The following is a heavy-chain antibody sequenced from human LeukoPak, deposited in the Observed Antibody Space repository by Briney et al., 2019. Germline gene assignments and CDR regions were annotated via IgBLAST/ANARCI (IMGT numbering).Heavy chain of an antibody. CDR1: GFTFNKYW. V-gene: IGHV3-7*01. CDR2: IKQDESEK. D-gene: IGHD3-10*01. CDR3: ARDREEMVRAPYAFGI. J-gene: IGHJ3*02. Sequence: GGSLRLSCAASGFTFNKYWMTWVRQAPGKGLEWVANIKQDESEKYYADSVKGRFSVSRDNGKSSLYLQMNSLRAEDTAVYYCARDREEMVRAPYAFGIWGQGTMVTVSS.